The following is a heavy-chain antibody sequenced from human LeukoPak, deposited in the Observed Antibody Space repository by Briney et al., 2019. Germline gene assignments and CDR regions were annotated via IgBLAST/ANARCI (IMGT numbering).Heavy chain of an antibody. CDR3: ARGAGWYNY. Sequence: SETLSLTCTVSGGSINSDYWSWLRQPPGEGPEWIGYIYHSGNTNYNPSLKSRVTISIDTSKKQFSLKLSSVAAADTAVYYCARGAGWYNYWGQGTLVTVSS. J-gene: IGHJ4*02. D-gene: IGHD6-19*01. CDR1: GGSINSDY. CDR2: IYHSGNT. V-gene: IGHV4-59*01.